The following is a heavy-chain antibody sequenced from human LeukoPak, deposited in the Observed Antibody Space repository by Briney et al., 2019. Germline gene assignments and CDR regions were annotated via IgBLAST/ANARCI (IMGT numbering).Heavy chain of an antibody. CDR1: GGSFSGYY. V-gene: IGHV4-34*01. Sequence: SETLSLTCAFYGGSFSGYYWSWIRQPPGKGLEWIGEINHSGSTNYNPSLKSRVTISVDTSKNQFSLKLSSVTAADTAVYYCARRGGYSSSRPRYFDYWGQGTLVTVSS. CDR2: INHSGST. D-gene: IGHD6-13*01. J-gene: IGHJ4*02. CDR3: ARRGGYSSSRPRYFDY.